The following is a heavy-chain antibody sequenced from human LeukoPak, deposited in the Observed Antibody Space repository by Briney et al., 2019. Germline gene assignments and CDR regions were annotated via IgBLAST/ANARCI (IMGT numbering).Heavy chain of an antibody. CDR1: GGSISSSAYY. Sequence: PSETLSLTCAVSGGSISSSAYYWGWIRQPPGKGLEWIGSIYYSGSTYYNLSLKSRVTISVDTSKNQFSLKLSSVTAADTAVYYCARQDYYGSGSYKPPPFDPWGQGTLVTVSS. D-gene: IGHD3-10*01. J-gene: IGHJ5*02. CDR3: ARQDYYGSGSYKPPPFDP. V-gene: IGHV4-39*01. CDR2: IYYSGST.